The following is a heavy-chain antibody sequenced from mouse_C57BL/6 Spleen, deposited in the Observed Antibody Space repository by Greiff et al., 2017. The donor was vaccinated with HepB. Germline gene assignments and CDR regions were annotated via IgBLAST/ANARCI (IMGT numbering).Heavy chain of an antibody. J-gene: IGHJ2*01. CDR1: GYTFTSYW. D-gene: IGHD1-1*01. CDR3: AKGDVLRCFDY. V-gene: IGHV1-53*01. CDR2: INPSNGGI. Sequence: QVQLQQPGTELVKPGASVKLSCKASGYTFTSYWMHWVKQRPGQGLEWIGNINPSNGGINYNEKFKSKATLTVDKSSSTAYMQLISLMSEDSAVYYCAKGDVLRCFDYWGQGTTLTVSS.